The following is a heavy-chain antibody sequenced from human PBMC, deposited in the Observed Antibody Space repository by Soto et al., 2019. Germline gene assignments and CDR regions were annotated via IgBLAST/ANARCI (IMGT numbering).Heavy chain of an antibody. CDR3: ARDGDSSIYYDSSGYYPPGYYGMDV. Sequence: QVQLVESGGGVVQPGRSLRLSCAASGFTYSSYGMHWVRQAPGKGLEWVAVIWYDGTKKYYADSVKGRFTISRDNSKNTLYLQMNSLRAEDTAVYYCARDGDSSIYYDSSGYYPPGYYGMDVWGQGSPVTVSS. D-gene: IGHD3-22*01. CDR2: IWYDGTKK. V-gene: IGHV3-33*01. J-gene: IGHJ6*02. CDR1: GFTYSSYG.